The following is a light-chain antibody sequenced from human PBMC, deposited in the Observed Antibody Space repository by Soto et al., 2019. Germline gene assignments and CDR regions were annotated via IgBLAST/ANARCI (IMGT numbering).Light chain of an antibody. J-gene: IGKJ2*01. CDR2: DAS. Sequence: EIVLTQSPATLSLSPGERATLSCRASQSVSSYLAWYQQKPGQAPRLLIYDASNRAAGIPARFSGGASATNFTLTISSLEPEDFAVYYCQQRFNWPRFTFGQGTKLEIK. CDR1: QSVSSY. V-gene: IGKV3-11*01. CDR3: QQRFNWPRFT.